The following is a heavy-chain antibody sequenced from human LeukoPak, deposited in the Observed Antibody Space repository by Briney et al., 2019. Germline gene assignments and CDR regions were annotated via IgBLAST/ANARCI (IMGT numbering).Heavy chain of an antibody. CDR2: INPNSGGT. V-gene: IGHV1-2*02. Sequence: ASVKVSCKASGYTFTGYYMHWVRQAPGQGLEWMGWINPNSGGTNYAQKFQGRVTMTRDTSISTAYMELSRLRSDDTAVYYCARNADKLGYCSGGSCPIWFDPWGQGTLVTVSS. J-gene: IGHJ5*02. CDR3: ARNADKLGYCSGGSCPIWFDP. CDR1: GYTFTGYY. D-gene: IGHD2-15*01.